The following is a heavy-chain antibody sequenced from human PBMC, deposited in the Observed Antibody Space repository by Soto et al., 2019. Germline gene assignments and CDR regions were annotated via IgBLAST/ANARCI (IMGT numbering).Heavy chain of an antibody. V-gene: IGHV1-18*01. CDR1: GYTFTSYG. CDR2: ISAYNGNT. CDR3: ARDGRWLQLGYFDL. Sequence: RASVKVSCKASGYTFTSYGISWVRQAPGQGLEWMGWISAYNGNTNYAQKLQGRVTMTTDTSTSTAYMELRSLRSDDTAVYYCARDGRWLQLGYFDLWGRGTLVTVSS. D-gene: IGHD5-12*01. J-gene: IGHJ2*01.